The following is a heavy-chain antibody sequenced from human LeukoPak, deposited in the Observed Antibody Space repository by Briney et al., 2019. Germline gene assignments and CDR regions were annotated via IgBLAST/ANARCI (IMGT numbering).Heavy chain of an antibody. J-gene: IGHJ1*01. CDR3: ARVALYCSSTSCYEPAEYFQH. CDR1: GGTFSSYA. V-gene: IGHV1-69*13. CDR2: IIPIFGTA. D-gene: IGHD2-2*01. Sequence: ASVKVSCKASGGTFSSYAISWVRQAPGQGLEWMGGIIPIFGTANYAQKFQGRVTITADESTSTAYMELSSLRSEDTAVYYCARVALYCSSTSCYEPAEYFQHWGQGTLVTVSS.